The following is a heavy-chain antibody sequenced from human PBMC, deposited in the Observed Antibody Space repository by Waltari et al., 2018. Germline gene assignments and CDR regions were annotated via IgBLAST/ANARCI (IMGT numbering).Heavy chain of an antibody. CDR1: VGTFSSYE. CDR3: ARDPKGTTVIYDAFDL. Sequence: QVHLVQSGAAVKKPGSSVRVSCKASVGTFSSYEFNRGRKAPGQGLEWMGGIIPSFGTQIYAQKFQGRVTITADTSTTTAYMELSSLRFEDTAVYYCARDPKGTTVIYDAFDLWGQGTMVSVSS. J-gene: IGHJ3*01. D-gene: IGHD4-17*01. V-gene: IGHV1-69*14. CDR2: IIPSFGTQ.